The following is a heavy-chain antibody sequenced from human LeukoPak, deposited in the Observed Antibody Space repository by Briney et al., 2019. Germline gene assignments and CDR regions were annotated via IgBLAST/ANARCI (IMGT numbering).Heavy chain of an antibody. CDR3: ARGSRGARYFDY. CDR1: GYTFTDYY. V-gene: IGHV1-2*02. D-gene: IGHD2-2*01. J-gene: IGHJ4*02. Sequence: EASVKVSCKASGYTFTDYYMHWVRQAPGQGLEWMGWIIPNSGGTNYAQKFQGRVTMTRDTSIGTAYMELSSLRSDDTAVYYCARGSRGARYFDYWGQGTLVTVSS. CDR2: IIPNSGGT.